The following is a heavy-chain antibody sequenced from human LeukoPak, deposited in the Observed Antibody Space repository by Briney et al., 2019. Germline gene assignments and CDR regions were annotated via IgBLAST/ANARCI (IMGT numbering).Heavy chain of an antibody. J-gene: IGHJ6*02. D-gene: IGHD3/OR15-3a*01. CDR2: IYTNHNT. CDR3: AHLVWEYVGGLDV. V-gene: IGHV3-23*05. CDR1: GFTFKNYW. Sequence: GGSLRLSCAASGFTFKNYWMIWVRQAPGKGLEWVSGIYTNHNTRYADSVKGRFTISRDNSKNTLYLQMDSLRVEDTAVYYCAHLVWEYVGGLDVWGQGTTVTVSS.